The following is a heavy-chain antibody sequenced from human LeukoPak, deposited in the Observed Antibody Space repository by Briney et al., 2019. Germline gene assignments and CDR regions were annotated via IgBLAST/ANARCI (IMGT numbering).Heavy chain of an antibody. CDR1: GGSISSGGYY. CDR3: ASVGWDQPGVFDY. Sequence: SQTLSLTCTVSGGSISSGGYYWSWIRQHPGKGLEWIGYIYYSGSTYYNPSLKSRITISVDTSKNQFSLKLSSVTAADTAVYYCASVGWDQPGVFDYWGQGTLVTVSS. D-gene: IGHD1-26*01. CDR2: IYYSGST. V-gene: IGHV4-31*03. J-gene: IGHJ4*02.